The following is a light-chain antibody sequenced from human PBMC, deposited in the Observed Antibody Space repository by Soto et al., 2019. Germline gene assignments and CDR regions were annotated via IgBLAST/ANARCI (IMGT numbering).Light chain of an antibody. Sequence: QSVLTQPPSVSAAPGQKVTISCSGSGSNVGKNYVSWYQQLPGTAPRLLIYDNNRRPSGIPDRFSGSKSGTSATLGITGLQTGDEADYYCGTWDSRLIGMIFGGGTKLTVL. V-gene: IGLV1-51*01. CDR3: GTWDSRLIGMI. J-gene: IGLJ2*01. CDR2: DNN. CDR1: GSNVGKNY.